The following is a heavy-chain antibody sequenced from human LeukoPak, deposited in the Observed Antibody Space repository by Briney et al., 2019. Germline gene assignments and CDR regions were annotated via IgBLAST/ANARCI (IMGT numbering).Heavy chain of an antibody. Sequence: GGSLRLSCAASGFTFSGYNMNWVRQAPGKGLEWVSSISSSSSYIYYADSLKGRFTISRDNAKNSLYLQLNSLRAEDTAVYYCARDMYDDYGMDVWGQGTTVTVSS. J-gene: IGHJ6*02. D-gene: IGHD3-3*01. CDR1: GFTFSGYN. CDR3: ARDMYDDYGMDV. V-gene: IGHV3-21*01. CDR2: ISSSSSYI.